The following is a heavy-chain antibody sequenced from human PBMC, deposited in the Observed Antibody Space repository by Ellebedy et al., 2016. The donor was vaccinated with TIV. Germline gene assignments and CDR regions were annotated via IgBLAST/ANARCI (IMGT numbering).Heavy chain of an antibody. CDR3: TQRLSGNQFDP. J-gene: IGHJ5*02. Sequence: SGPTLVXPTQTLTLTCTFSGFSLSTSGVGVGWIRQPPGKALEWLALIYWDDDKRYSPSLKSRLTITKDTSKNQVVLTMTNMDPVDTATYYCTQRLSGNQFDPWGQGTLVTVSS. CDR2: IYWDDDK. D-gene: IGHD3-10*01. CDR1: GFSLSTSGVG. V-gene: IGHV2-5*02.